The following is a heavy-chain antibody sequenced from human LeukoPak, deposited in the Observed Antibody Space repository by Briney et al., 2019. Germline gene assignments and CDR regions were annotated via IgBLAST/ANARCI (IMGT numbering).Heavy chain of an antibody. CDR1: GGSISSYY. V-gene: IGHV4-4*07. CDR3: ASSLVSNPYYYYYYMDV. J-gene: IGHJ6*03. Sequence: PSETLSLTCTVSGGSISSYYWSWIRQPAEKGLEWIGRIYTSGSTNYNPSLKSRVTISVDKSKNQFSLKLSSVTAADTAVYYCASSLVSNPYYYYYYMDVWGKGTTVTVAS. CDR2: IYTSGST.